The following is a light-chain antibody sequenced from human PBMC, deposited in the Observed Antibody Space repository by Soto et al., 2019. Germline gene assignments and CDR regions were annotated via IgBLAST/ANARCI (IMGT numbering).Light chain of an antibody. CDR1: SSDVGGYNY. CDR3: SSYTSSSTLV. J-gene: IGLJ1*01. CDR2: DVS. V-gene: IGLV2-14*01. Sequence: QSALTQPASVSGSPGQSITISCTGTSSDVGGYNYVSWYQQHPGKAPKLMIYDVSNRPSGVSNRFSGSKSGNTASLTISVLQAEDEAEYYCSSYTSSSTLVFGTGTKVTVL.